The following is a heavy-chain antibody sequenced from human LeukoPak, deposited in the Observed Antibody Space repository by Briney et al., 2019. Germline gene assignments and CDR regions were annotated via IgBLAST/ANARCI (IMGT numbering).Heavy chain of an antibody. J-gene: IGHJ6*03. CDR1: GGTFSSYA. Sequence: SVKVSCKASGGTFSSYAISWVRQAPGQGLEWMGGIIPIFGTANYAQKFQGRVTITADESTSTAYMELSSLRSEDTAVYYCARGYWSSGWSSYYYMDVWGKGTTVTISS. D-gene: IGHD6-19*01. CDR3: ARGYWSSGWSSYYYMDV. CDR2: IIPIFGTA. V-gene: IGHV1-69*13.